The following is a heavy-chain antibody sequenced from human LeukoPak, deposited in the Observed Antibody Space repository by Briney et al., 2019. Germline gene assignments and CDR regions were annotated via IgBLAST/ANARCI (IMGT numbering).Heavy chain of an antibody. Sequence: PGGSLRLSCAASGFTFSSYEMNWVRQAPGKGLEWVSYISSSGSTIYYADSVKGRFTISRDNAKNSLYLQMNSLRAVDTAVYYCARIGATYFYDRTTDYWGQGTLLTVSS. V-gene: IGHV3-48*03. D-gene: IGHD3-22*01. CDR1: GFTFSSYE. CDR3: ARIGATYFYDRTTDY. CDR2: ISSSGSTI. J-gene: IGHJ4*02.